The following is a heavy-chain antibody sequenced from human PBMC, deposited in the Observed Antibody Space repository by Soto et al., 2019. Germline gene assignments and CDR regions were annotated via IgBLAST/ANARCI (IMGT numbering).Heavy chain of an antibody. J-gene: IGHJ4*02. CDR3: AKEWGGGSSAHVCFDY. CDR1: GFTFSGYG. Sequence: PGGSLRLSCVASGFTFSGYGMSWVRQAPGKGLEWVSGISGSGSSTYYADSVKGRFAISRDQSKNTLYLQMNSLRADDTAIYYCAKEWGGGSSAHVCFDYWGLGTLVTVSS. D-gene: IGHD3-16*01. V-gene: IGHV3-23*01. CDR2: ISGSGSST.